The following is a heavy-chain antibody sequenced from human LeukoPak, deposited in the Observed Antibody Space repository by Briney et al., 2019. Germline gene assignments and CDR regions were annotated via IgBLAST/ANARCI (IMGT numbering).Heavy chain of an antibody. CDR3: ARVGSSWYTPLFDY. J-gene: IGHJ4*02. V-gene: IGHV4-39*06. Sequence: SETLSLTCTVSGGSISSSSYYWGWIRQPPGKGLEWIGSIYHSGSTNYNPSLKSRVTISVDKSKTQFTLKLSSVTAADTAVYYCARVGSSWYTPLFDYWGQGTLVTVSS. CDR1: GGSISSSSYY. D-gene: IGHD6-13*01. CDR2: IYHSGST.